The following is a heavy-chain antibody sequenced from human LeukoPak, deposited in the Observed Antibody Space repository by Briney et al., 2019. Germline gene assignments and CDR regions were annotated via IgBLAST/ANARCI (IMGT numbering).Heavy chain of an antibody. Sequence: PGESLKISCKGSGYTFTNYWIGWVRQMPGKGLEWMGIIYPDDSDTRYSPSFQGQVTISADKSISTAYLQWSSLKASDTAMYYCARLDSYGCTTTTCYPRGFDPWGQGTLVTVSS. CDR3: ARLDSYGCTTTTCYPRGFDP. D-gene: IGHD2-2*01. V-gene: IGHV5-51*01. CDR1: GYTFTNYW. CDR2: IYPDDSDT. J-gene: IGHJ5*02.